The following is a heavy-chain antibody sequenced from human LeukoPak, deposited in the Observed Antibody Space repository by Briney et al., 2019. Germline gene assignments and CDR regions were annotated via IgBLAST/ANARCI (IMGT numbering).Heavy chain of an antibody. V-gene: IGHV1-2*06. CDR1: GYTFTGYY. Sequence: ASVKVPCKASGYTFTGYYMHWVRQAPGQGLEWMGRINPNSGGTNYAQKFQGRVTMTRDTSISTAYMELSRLRSDDTAVYYCARDADCGGDCYSGSAGDWGQGTLVTVSS. CDR2: INPNSGGT. D-gene: IGHD2-21*02. CDR3: ARDADCGGDCYSGSAGD. J-gene: IGHJ4*02.